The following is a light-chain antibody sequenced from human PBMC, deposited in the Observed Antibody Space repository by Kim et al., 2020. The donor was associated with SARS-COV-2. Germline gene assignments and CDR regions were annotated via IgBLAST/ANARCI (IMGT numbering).Light chain of an antibody. CDR1: SLRTYY. V-gene: IGLV3-19*01. CDR3: NSRDNNDNVL. J-gene: IGLJ2*01. CDR2: GKN. Sequence: VALGQTVRITCQGDSLRTYYTSWFQQTPGQAPIVVFYGKNNRPSGLPDRFSGSSSGNTASLTITAAQAGDEADYYCNSRDNNDNVLFGGGTQLTVL.